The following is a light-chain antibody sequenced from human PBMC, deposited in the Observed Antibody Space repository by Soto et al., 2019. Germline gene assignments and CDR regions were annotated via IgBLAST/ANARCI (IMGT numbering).Light chain of an antibody. J-gene: IGLJ3*02. CDR2: EDN. CDR3: QSYDSSNTVE. Sequence: NFMLTQPHSVSDSPGKTVTISCTRSSGSIASNYVQWYQQRPGSAPTTVIYEDNQRHSGVPDRFSGSIDSSSNSASLTISGLKTEDEADYYCQSYDSSNTVEFGGGSKLTVL. CDR1: SGSIASNY. V-gene: IGLV6-57*04.